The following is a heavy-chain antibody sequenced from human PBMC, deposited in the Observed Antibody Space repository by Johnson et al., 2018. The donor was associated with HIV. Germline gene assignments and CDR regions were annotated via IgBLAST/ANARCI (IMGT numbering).Heavy chain of an antibody. D-gene: IGHD1-26*01. J-gene: IGHJ3*02. Sequence: EVQLVESGGGLVQPGGSLRLSCAASGFTFSSYDMHWVRQPTGKGLASVSGIGTAGDTYYPGSVKGRFTISRENAKNTLYLQMNSLRAEDTAMYYCARDRLLYSGSSVDTFDIWGQGTMVTVSS. CDR3: ARDRLLYSGSSVDTFDI. V-gene: IGHV3-13*01. CDR1: GFTFSSYD. CDR2: IGTAGDT.